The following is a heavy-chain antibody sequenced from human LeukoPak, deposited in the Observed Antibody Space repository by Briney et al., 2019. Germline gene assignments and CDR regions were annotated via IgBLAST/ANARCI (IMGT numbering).Heavy chain of an antibody. D-gene: IGHD3-22*01. CDR1: GFTFSSYS. V-gene: IGHV3-21*01. Sequence: GGSLRLSCAASGFTFSSYSMNWVRQAPGKALEWVSSISSSSSYIYYADSVKGRFTISRDNAKNSLYLQMNSLRAEDTAVYYCARTYYYDSSGYYPASYYFDYWGQGTLVTVSS. CDR3: ARTYYYDSSGYYPASYYFDY. J-gene: IGHJ4*02. CDR2: ISSSSSYI.